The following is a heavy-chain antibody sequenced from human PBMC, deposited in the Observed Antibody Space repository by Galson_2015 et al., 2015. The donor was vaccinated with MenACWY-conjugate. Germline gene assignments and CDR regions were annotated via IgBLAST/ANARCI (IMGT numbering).Heavy chain of an antibody. Sequence: QSGAEVKKPGESLRISCQASGSVFSNYWIGWVRQMPGKGLEWMGIIYPGNSHTTYSPSFQGQVTISLDTSISTAFLQWDSLKASDTAIYYCARHHNNWVSVAYLDYWGQGTLVTVSS. CDR2: IYPGNSHT. CDR1: GSVFSNYW. D-gene: IGHD1-20*01. CDR3: ARHHNNWVSVAYLDY. J-gene: IGHJ4*02. V-gene: IGHV5-51*01.